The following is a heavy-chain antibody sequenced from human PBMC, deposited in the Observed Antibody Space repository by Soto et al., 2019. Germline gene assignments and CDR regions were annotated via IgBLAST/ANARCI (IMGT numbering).Heavy chain of an antibody. V-gene: IGHV4-59*01. CDR1: GTSISSYY. J-gene: IGHJ4*02. CDR2: IHYSGTT. CDR3: ARYNSYAIDY. D-gene: IGHD2-8*01. Sequence: SETLSLTCTVSGTSISSYYRSWIRQPPGKGLEWIANIHYSGTTNYNPSLASRVTLSVDTSKNQFSLKMTSVTAADRAMYFCARYNSYAIDYWGRGTLVTVSS.